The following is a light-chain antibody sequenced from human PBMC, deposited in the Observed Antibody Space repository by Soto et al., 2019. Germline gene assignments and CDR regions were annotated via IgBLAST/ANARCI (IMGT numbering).Light chain of an antibody. CDR3: HQYGSSWT. Sequence: EVVLTQSAGTLSLFPGERATLSWRASQSVTNSYLAWYQQKPGQAPRPLIYGVSNRATGIPDRFSGSASGTDSTLTISRLEPEDFAVYYCHQYGSSWTFGQGTKVDIK. V-gene: IGKV3-20*01. J-gene: IGKJ1*01. CDR2: GVS. CDR1: QSVTNSY.